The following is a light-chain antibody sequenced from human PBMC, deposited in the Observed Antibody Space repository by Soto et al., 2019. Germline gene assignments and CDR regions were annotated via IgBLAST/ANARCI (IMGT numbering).Light chain of an antibody. Sequence: QCVLTQPPSVSGSPGQSVTISCTGTSSDIGNYNYVSWYQQAPGTAPKLMIFEVSNRPSGVPDRFSGSKSGNTASLTISGLQAEDEADYYCASNTGTRVFGGGTKVTVL. V-gene: IGLV2-18*02. J-gene: IGLJ3*02. CDR3: ASNTGTRV. CDR2: EVS. CDR1: SSDIGNYNY.